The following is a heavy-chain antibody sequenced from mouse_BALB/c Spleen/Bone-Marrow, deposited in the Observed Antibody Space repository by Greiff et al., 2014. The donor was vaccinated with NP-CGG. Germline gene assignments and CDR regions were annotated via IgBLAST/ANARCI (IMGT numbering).Heavy chain of an antibody. CDR2: IRSKSNNYAT. V-gene: IGHV10-1*02. J-gene: IGHJ4*01. Sequence: EVKLMESGGGLVQPKGSLKLSCAASGFTFNTYAMNWVRQAPGKGLEWVARIRSKSNNYATYYADSVKDRFTISRDDSQSMLYLQMNNLKTEDTAMYYCVRQNYDYSMDYWGQGTSVTVPS. CDR3: VRQNYDYSMDY. CDR1: GFTFNTYA. D-gene: IGHD2-4*01.